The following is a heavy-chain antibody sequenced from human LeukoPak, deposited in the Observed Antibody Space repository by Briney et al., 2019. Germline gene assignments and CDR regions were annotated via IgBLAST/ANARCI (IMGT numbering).Heavy chain of an antibody. J-gene: IGHJ4*02. CDR1: GGSISSGSYY. V-gene: IGHV4-61*02. CDR2: IYSSGST. CDR3: ARSRTGPVGRVYFDY. Sequence: SETLSLTCTVSGGSISSGSYYWSWIRQPAGKGLEWIGRIYSSGSTNYNPSLKSRVTISVDTSKNQFSLKLSSVTAADTAVYYCARSRTGPVGRVYFDYWGQGTLVTVSS. D-gene: IGHD3/OR15-3a*01.